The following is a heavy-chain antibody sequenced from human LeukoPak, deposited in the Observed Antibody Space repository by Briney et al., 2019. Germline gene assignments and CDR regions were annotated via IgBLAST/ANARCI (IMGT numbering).Heavy chain of an antibody. J-gene: IGHJ4*02. CDR3: ARRANQDFDY. Sequence: GQSLKISCKGSGYSFTSYWIGWVRQMPGKGLEWMGIIYPGDSDTRYSPSFQGQVTISADKSISTEDLQWSSLKASGTVMYYCARRANQDFDYWGQGPLVTVSS. D-gene: IGHD4/OR15-4a*01. CDR1: GYSFTSYW. V-gene: IGHV5-51*01. CDR2: IYPGDSDT.